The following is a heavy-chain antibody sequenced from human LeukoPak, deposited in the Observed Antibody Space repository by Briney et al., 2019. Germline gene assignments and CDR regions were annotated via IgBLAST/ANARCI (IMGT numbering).Heavy chain of an antibody. CDR2: IYYSGST. CDR1: GGSISSSSYY. CDR3: ASQTYYDFWSGYYGDDAFDI. V-gene: IGHV4-39*01. J-gene: IGHJ3*02. D-gene: IGHD3-3*01. Sequence: SETLSLTCTVSGGSISSSSYYWGWIRQPPGKGLEWIGSIYYSGSTYYNPSLKSRVTISVDTSKNQFSLKLSSVTAADTAVYYCASQTYYDFWSGYYGDDAFDIWGQGTMVTVSS.